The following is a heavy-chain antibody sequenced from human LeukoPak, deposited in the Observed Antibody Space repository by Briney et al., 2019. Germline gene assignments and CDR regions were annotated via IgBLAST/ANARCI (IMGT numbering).Heavy chain of an antibody. J-gene: IGHJ4*02. Sequence: PSETLSLTCTVSGGSIRNYHWSWIRQPPGKGLEWLGYIYYRGNTNYNPSLKSRVTISVDTSRNQFSLKLTSVTAADTAVYYCVRTATDGLQDYWGQGTLVTVSS. D-gene: IGHD5-24*01. CDR3: VRTATDGLQDY. CDR1: GGSIRNYH. CDR2: IYYRGNT. V-gene: IGHV4-59*01.